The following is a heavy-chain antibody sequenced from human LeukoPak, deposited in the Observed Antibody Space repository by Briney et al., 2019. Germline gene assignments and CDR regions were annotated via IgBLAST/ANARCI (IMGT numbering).Heavy chain of an antibody. V-gene: IGHV3-23*01. CDR3: GKDKTTYNWWEVIES. D-gene: IGHD1-1*01. CDR1: GFTFSSYA. CDR2: ITHTGGDS. Sequence: GGSLRLSCVASGFTFSSYAMTWVRQAPGKGLEWVALITHTGGDSYYADSVKGRFAISRDNSKNTLYLEMNDLRAEDTALYFCGKDKTTYNWWEVIESWGQGALVTVSS. J-gene: IGHJ4*02.